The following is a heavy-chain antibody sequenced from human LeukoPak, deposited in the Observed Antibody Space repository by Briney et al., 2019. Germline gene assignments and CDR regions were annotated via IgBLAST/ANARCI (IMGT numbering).Heavy chain of an antibody. CDR1: GYTFTSYD. J-gene: IGHJ4*02. CDR3: ARLAYCGGDCYPHHFDY. D-gene: IGHD2-21*02. Sequence: ASVKVSCKASGYTFTSYDINWVRQATGQGLEWMGWMNPNSGGTNYAQKFQGRVTMTRDTSISTAYMELSRLRSDDTAVYYCARLAYCGGDCYPHHFDYWGQGTLVTVSS. CDR2: MNPNSGGT. V-gene: IGHV1-2*02.